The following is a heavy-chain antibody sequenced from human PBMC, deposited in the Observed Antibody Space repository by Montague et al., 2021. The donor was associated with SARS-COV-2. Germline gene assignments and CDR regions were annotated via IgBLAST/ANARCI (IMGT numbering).Heavy chain of an antibody. CDR3: ARRGRKLLPVATTIGGFDI. V-gene: IGHV4-39*02. J-gene: IGHJ3*02. D-gene: IGHD5-12*01. CDR2: IYDSGST. CDR1: GGSISSGNYY. Sequence: SETLSLTCTVSGGSISSGNYYWDWTRQPPGKGLEWIGSIYDSGSTYYNPSPKSRVTISVDTSKNHFSLKLSSVTAADTAVYYCARRGRKLLPVATTIGGFDIWGQGTMVTVSS.